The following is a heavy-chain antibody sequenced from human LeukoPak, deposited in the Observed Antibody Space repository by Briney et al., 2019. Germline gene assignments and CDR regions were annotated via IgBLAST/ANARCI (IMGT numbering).Heavy chain of an antibody. Sequence: GGSLRLSCAASGFSFSNYAMSWVRQVPGKGLEWVSAISGRDDSTCYADSVKGRFTISRDTSKNTLYLQMNSLRAEDTAVYYCAKWGDYDVLTGYYDSDYWGQGTLVTVSS. D-gene: IGHD3-9*01. CDR1: GFSFSNYA. V-gene: IGHV3-23*01. CDR2: ISGRDDST. J-gene: IGHJ4*02. CDR3: AKWGDYDVLTGYYDSDY.